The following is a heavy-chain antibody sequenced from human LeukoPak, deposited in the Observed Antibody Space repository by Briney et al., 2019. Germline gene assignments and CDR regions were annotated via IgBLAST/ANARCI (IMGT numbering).Heavy chain of an antibody. CDR1: GGSISSGDYY. J-gene: IGHJ4*02. Sequence: KSSETLSLTCTVSGGSISSGDYYWSWIRQPPGKGLEWIGYIYYSGSTYYNPSLKSRVTISVDTSKNQFSLKLSSVTAADTAVYYCARHELTGWGYSFDYWGQGTLVTVSS. CDR2: IYYSGST. D-gene: IGHD7-27*01. CDR3: ARHELTGWGYSFDY. V-gene: IGHV4-30-4*08.